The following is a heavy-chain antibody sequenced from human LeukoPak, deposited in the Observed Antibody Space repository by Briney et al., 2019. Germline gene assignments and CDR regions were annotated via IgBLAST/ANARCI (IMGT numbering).Heavy chain of an antibody. CDR1: GGHIDSVY. CDR2: IDSSGST. D-gene: IGHD6-19*01. Sequence: SETLSLTCSVSGGHIDSVYWNWIRRPPGKGLEWIGYIDSSGSTKYNPSLQSRITMSQDTSKKQFSLKLTSVTAADTAMYYCASGAGWLIDYWGQGTLVSVSS. CDR3: ASGAGWLIDY. J-gene: IGHJ4*02. V-gene: IGHV4-4*08.